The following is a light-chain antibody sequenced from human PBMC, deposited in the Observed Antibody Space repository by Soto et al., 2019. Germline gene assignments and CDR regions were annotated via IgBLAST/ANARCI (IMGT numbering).Light chain of an antibody. J-gene: IGLJ2*01. CDR1: RSNIGAGYD. CDR2: GNS. Sequence: QSVLTQPPSVSGAPGQRVTISCTGSRSNIGAGYDVHWYQQLPGTAPKLLIYGNSNRPSGVPDRFSGSKSGTSASLAITGLQAEDEADHYCQSYDSSLRGVVFGGGTKLTVL. CDR3: QSYDSSLRGVV. V-gene: IGLV1-40*01.